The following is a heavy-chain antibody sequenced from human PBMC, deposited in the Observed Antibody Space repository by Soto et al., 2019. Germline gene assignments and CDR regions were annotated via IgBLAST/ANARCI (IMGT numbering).Heavy chain of an antibody. CDR3: ARVGGITGTTSVGT. V-gene: IGHV4-31*03. CDR2: IYYSGST. CDR1: GGSISSGVYY. D-gene: IGHD1-20*01. J-gene: IGHJ1*01. Sequence: VQLQESGTGLVKPSQTLSLTCTVSGGSISSGVYYCSWIRQHPGQGLEWIGYIYYSGSTYYNPSLKSRVTISVYTSKNQFSLKLSSVTAADTAVYYCARVGGITGTTSVGTWGQGNLVTVSA.